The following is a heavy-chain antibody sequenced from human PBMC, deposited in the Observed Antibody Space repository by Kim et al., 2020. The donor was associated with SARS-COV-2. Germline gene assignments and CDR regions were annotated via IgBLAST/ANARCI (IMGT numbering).Heavy chain of an antibody. CDR2: IDPSDSYT. V-gene: IGHV5-10-1*01. CDR1: GYSFTSYW. Sequence: GESLKISCKGSGYSFTSYWISWVRQMPGKGLEWMGRIDPSDSYTNYSPSFQGHVTISADKSISTAYLQWSSLKASDTAMYYCARQSLEDYYDSSGYYYYFDYWGQGTLVTVSS. CDR3: ARQSLEDYYDSSGYYYYFDY. D-gene: IGHD3-22*01. J-gene: IGHJ4*02.